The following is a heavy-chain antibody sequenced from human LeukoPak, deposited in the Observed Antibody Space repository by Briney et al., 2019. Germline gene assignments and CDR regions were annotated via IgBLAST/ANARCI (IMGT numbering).Heavy chain of an antibody. CDR2: IYYSGST. Sequence: SETLSLTCTVSGGSISSYYWSWIRQPPGKGLEWIGYIYYSGSTNYNPSLKSRVTISVDTSKNQFSLKLSSVTAADTAVYYCARAGLLWFGELFDYWDQGTLVTVSS. D-gene: IGHD3-10*01. CDR3: ARAGLLWFGELFDY. J-gene: IGHJ4*02. V-gene: IGHV4-59*01. CDR1: GGSISSYY.